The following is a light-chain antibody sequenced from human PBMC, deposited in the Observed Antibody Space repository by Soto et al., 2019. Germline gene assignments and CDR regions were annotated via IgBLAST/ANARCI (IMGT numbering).Light chain of an antibody. CDR1: QSLDSTS. V-gene: IGKV3-20*01. CDR3: QQYGSSPAT. CDR2: GAS. Sequence: EVVLTQSPGTLSLSPGERATLSCRASQSLDSTSLAWYQQKPGQSPRLVIYGASRRATGIPDRFSGSGSGTDFILTIDRLEPEDFAVYYCQQYGSSPATFGQGTKVEIK. J-gene: IGKJ1*01.